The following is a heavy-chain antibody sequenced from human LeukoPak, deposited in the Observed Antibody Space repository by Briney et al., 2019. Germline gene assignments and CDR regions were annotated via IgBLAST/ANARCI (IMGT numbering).Heavy chain of an antibody. CDR1: GYTFSSYG. V-gene: IGHV1-18*01. J-gene: IGHJ5*02. D-gene: IGHD3-10*01. Sequence: ASVKVSCKASGYTFSSYGINWVRQAPGQGLEWMGWISAYNGNTNYAQKLQDRVTMTTDTSTSTAYMELRSLRSDDTAVYYCAREGYYGSGSYMGVNWYDPWGQGTLVTVSS. CDR2: ISAYNGNT. CDR3: AREGYYGSGSYMGVNWYDP.